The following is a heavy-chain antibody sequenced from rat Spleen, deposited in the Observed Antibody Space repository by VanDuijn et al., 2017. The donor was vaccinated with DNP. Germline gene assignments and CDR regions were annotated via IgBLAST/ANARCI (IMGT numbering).Heavy chain of an antibody. J-gene: IGHJ4*01. D-gene: IGHD1-5*01. CDR3: ARGGRYWAMDA. V-gene: IGHV5S13*01. CDR2: ITSSGGST. Sequence: EVQLVDSGGGLVQPGRSLKLSCAASGFTFSDYDMAWVRQAPTKGLEWVASITSSGGSTYYPDSVKGRFTISRDNAKNTLYLQMNSLRSEDTATYYCARGGRYWAMDAWGQGTSVTVSS. CDR1: GFTFSDYD.